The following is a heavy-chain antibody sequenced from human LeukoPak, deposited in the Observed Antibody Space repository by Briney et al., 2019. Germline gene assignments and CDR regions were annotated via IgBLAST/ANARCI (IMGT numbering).Heavy chain of an antibody. CDR1: GGSISSSSYY. CDR2: IYYSGST. Sequence: PSETLSLTCTVSGGSISSSSYYWGWIRQPPGKGLEWIGSIYYSGSTYYNPSLKSRVTISVDTSKNQFSLKLSSVTAADTAVYYCARLQTRYDSSGYYYFDYWGQGTLVTVSS. D-gene: IGHD3-22*01. CDR3: ARLQTRYDSSGYYYFDY. V-gene: IGHV4-39*01. J-gene: IGHJ4*02.